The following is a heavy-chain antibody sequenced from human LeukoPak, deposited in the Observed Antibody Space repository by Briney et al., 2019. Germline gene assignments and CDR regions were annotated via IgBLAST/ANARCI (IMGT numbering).Heavy chain of an antibody. Sequence: PGGSLRLSCAASDFTFSNYAMHWVRQAPGKGLEWVAVISYDGSNTYYVDSVKGRFTISRDNSKNTLYLQMNSLRAEDTAVYYCARDQQQSPWGAFDIWGQGTMVTVSS. V-gene: IGHV3-30*04. CDR3: ARDQQQSPWGAFDI. CDR2: ISYDGSNT. CDR1: DFTFSNYA. J-gene: IGHJ3*02. D-gene: IGHD6-13*01.